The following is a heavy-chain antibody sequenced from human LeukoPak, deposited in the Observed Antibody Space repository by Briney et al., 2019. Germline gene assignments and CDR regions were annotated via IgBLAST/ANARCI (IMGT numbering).Heavy chain of an antibody. Sequence: PGGSLRLSCAASGFTFSSYSMNWVRQAPGKGLEWVSSISSSSSYIYYADSVKGRFTISRDNAKNSLYLQMNSLRAEDTAVYYCAREGDGYNSNYFDYWGQGTLVTASS. J-gene: IGHJ4*02. CDR2: ISSSSSYI. CDR3: AREGDGYNSNYFDY. CDR1: GFTFSSYS. V-gene: IGHV3-21*01. D-gene: IGHD5-24*01.